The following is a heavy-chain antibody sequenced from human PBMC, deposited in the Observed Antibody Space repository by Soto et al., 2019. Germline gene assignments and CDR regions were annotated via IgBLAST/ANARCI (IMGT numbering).Heavy chain of an antibody. CDR1: GYTFTSYG. CDR2: ISAYNGNT. CDR3: ARDQVGGDIVVVTADPDFDY. D-gene: IGHD2-21*02. Sequence: QVQLVQSGAEVKKPGASVKVSCKASGYTFTSYGISWVRQAPGQGLAWMGWISAYNGNTNHAQKLQGRVTMTTDTSTSTAYMELRSLRSDDTAVYYCARDQVGGDIVVVTADPDFDYWGQGTLVTVSS. J-gene: IGHJ4*02. V-gene: IGHV1-18*01.